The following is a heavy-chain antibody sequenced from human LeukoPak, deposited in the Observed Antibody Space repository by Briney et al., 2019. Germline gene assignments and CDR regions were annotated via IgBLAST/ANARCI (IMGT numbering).Heavy chain of an antibody. CDR3: ARGEITMVRGVPSLGY. Sequence: SETLSLTCTVSGGSISSYYWSWIRQPPGKGLEWIGYIYDSGSTNYNPSFKSRVTISVDTSKNQFSLKLRSVTAADTAVYYCARGEITMVRGVPSLGYWGQGTLVTVSS. CDR1: GGSISSYY. CDR2: IYDSGST. V-gene: IGHV4-59*01. J-gene: IGHJ4*02. D-gene: IGHD3-10*01.